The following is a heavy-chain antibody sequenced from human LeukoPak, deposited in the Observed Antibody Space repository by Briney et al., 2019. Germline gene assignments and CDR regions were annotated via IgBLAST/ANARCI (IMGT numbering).Heavy chain of an antibody. V-gene: IGHV1-69*05. D-gene: IGHD6-13*01. CDR3: ARVMGTAAAGTVQYYFDY. Sequence: SVKVSCKASGGTFSSYAISWVRQAPGQGLEWMGRIIPIFGTANYAQKFQGRVTITTDESTSTAYMELSSLRSEDTAVYYCARVMGTAAAGTVQYYFDYWGQGTLVTVSS. J-gene: IGHJ4*02. CDR2: IIPIFGTA. CDR1: GGTFSSYA.